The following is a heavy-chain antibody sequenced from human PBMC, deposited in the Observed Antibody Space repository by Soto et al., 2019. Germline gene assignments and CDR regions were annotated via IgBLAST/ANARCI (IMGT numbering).Heavy chain of an antibody. J-gene: IGHJ2*01. CDR1: GFTFSSYS. CDR2: ISSGSATI. D-gene: IGHD6-6*01. CDR3: TRDSASYSSSSGSYWYFDL. V-gene: IGHV3-48*02. Sequence: EVQLVESGGALVQPGGSLRLSCAASGFTFSSYSMNWVRQAPGKGLEWLSYISSGSATIYYADSVKGRFTISRDNAKNSLYLQMNSLRDADTAVYYCTRDSASYSSSSGSYWYFDLWGRGTLVSVSS.